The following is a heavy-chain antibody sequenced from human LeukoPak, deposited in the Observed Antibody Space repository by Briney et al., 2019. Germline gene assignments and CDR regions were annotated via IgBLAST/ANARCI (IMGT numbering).Heavy chain of an antibody. CDR3: ARDLLPITGTSDY. V-gene: IGHV3-23*01. J-gene: IGHJ4*02. D-gene: IGHD1-7*01. Sequence: GGSLRLSCAASGFTFSTYPMYWVRQAPGKGLEWVSAISDTGGGTYYPDSVKGRFTISRDNSKNTLYLQMNSLRAEDTAVYYCARDLLPITGTSDYWGQGTLVTVSS. CDR2: ISDTGGGT. CDR1: GFTFSTYP.